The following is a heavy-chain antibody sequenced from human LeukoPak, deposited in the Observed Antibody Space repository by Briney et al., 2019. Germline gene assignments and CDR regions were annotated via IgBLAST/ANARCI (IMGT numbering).Heavy chain of an antibody. V-gene: IGHV6-1*01. CDR2: TYYRSKWFN. J-gene: IGHJ4*02. CDR1: GDSVSSNSAA. Sequence: SQTLSLTCAISGDSVSSNSAAWNWIRQSPSRGLEWLGRTYYRSKWFNDYAVSVESRITINPDTSKNQFSLQLNSVTPEDTAVYYCARENGVWTEENYYFDYWGQGTLVTVSS. D-gene: IGHD2-8*01. CDR3: ARENGVWTEENYYFDY.